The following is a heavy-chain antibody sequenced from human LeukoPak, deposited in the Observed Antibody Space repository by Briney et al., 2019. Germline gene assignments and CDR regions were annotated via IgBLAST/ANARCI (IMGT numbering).Heavy chain of an antibody. V-gene: IGHV4-59*08. D-gene: IGHD1-26*01. Sequence: SETLSLTCTVSGGSTTGYYWSWIRQPPGKGLEWIGYIYYSGSTNYNPSLKSRVTISVDTSKNQFSLKLSSVTAADTAVYYCARGRGVGATAYFDYLGQGTLVTVSP. CDR2: IYYSGST. CDR1: GGSTTGYY. CDR3: ARGRGVGATAYFDY. J-gene: IGHJ4*02.